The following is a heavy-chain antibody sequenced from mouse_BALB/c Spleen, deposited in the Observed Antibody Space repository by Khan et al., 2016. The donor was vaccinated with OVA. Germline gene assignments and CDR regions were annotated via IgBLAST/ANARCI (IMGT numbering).Heavy chain of an antibody. CDR2: IYPGNTNN. J-gene: IGHJ3*01. Sequence: VQLVESGPELVKPGASVRISCKASDYTFTSYYIHWVKQRPGQGLEWIGWIYPGNTNNNYTERFKGKATLTADKSSSTAYMHLSSLTSEDSAVYFCARGGYGAFAYWGQGTLVTVSA. V-gene: IGHV1S56*01. CDR3: ARGGYGAFAY. CDR1: DYTFTSYY. D-gene: IGHD2-2*01.